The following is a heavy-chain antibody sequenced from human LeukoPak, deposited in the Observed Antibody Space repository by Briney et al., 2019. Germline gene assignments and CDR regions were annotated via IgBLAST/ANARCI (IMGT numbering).Heavy chain of an antibody. CDR1: GFTFSSYS. CDR2: ISSSSSTI. V-gene: IGHV3-48*04. CDR3: ARALEMATTRSNFDY. D-gene: IGHD5-24*01. Sequence: GGSLRLSCAASGFTFSSYSMNWVRQAPGKGLEWVSYISSSSSTIYYADSVKGRFTISRDNAKNSLYLQMNSLRAEDTAVYYCARALEMATTRSNFDYWGQGTLVTVSS. J-gene: IGHJ4*02.